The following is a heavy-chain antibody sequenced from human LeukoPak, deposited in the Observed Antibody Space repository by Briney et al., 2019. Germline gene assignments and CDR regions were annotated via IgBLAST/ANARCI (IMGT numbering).Heavy chain of an antibody. J-gene: IGHJ4*02. V-gene: IGHV3-9*01. CDR3: AKGPRYQLHYPGGFDY. CDR2: ISWNSGSI. D-gene: IGHD2-2*01. Sequence: GGSLRLSCAASGFTFDDYAMHWVRQAPGKGLEWVSGISWNSGSIGYADPVKGRFTISRDNAKNSLYLQMNSLRAEDTALYYCAKGPRYQLHYPGGFDYWGQGTLVTVSS. CDR1: GFTFDDYA.